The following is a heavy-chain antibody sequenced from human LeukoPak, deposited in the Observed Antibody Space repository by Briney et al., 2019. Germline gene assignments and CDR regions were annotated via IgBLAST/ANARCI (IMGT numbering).Heavy chain of an antibody. CDR1: GFAFSNFQ. Sequence: GGSLRLSCAASGFAFSNFQMNWVRQAPGKGLEWVSYISSSGSAIYYADSVRGRFTISRDNAKNSLYLQMNSLRAEDTAVYYCATNSEDYWGQGTLVTVSS. CDR3: ATNSEDY. J-gene: IGHJ4*02. CDR2: ISSSGSAI. V-gene: IGHV3-48*03. D-gene: IGHD4-23*01.